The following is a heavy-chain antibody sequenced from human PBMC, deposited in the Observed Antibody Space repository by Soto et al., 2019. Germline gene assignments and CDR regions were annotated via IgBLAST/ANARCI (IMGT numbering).Heavy chain of an antibody. Sequence: ASVKVSCKASGYTFTSYAMHWVRQAPGQRLEWMGWINAGNGNTKYSQKFQGRVTITRDTSASTAYMELSSLRSEDTAVYYCARALYYYDSSGYYYLRYYYYGMDVWGQGTTVTVSS. D-gene: IGHD3-22*01. CDR1: GYTFTSYA. CDR2: INAGNGNT. V-gene: IGHV1-3*01. J-gene: IGHJ6*02. CDR3: ARALYYYDSSGYYYLRYYYYGMDV.